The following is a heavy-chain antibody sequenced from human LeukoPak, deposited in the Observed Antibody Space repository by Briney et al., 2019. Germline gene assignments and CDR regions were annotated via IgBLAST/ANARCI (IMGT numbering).Heavy chain of an antibody. CDR1: GFTFSTYW. CDR3: ARGPLYEPVDY. J-gene: IGHJ4*02. CDR2: INTDGKVA. Sequence: GGSLRLSCAASGFTFSTYWMHWVRQAPGKGLVWVSRINTDGKVANYADSVKGRFTISRDNAKSTLYLQMSSLRADDTAVYYCARGPLYEPVDYWGQGTLVTVSS. D-gene: IGHD3-16*01. V-gene: IGHV3-74*01.